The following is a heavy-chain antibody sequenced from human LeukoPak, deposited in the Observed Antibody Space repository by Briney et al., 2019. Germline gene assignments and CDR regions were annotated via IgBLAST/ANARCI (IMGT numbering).Heavy chain of an antibody. CDR3: ARDRNKVVDY. Sequence: SGTLSLTCAVSGASISSSSWWSWVRQPPGKGLEWIGEIYDSGATNYNPTNYNPSLKSRVTISVDRSKNQFSLKLSSVTAADTAVYYCARDRNKVVDYWGQGTLVTVSS. V-gene: IGHV4-4*02. J-gene: IGHJ4*02. CDR1: GASISSSSW. D-gene: IGHD3-22*01. CDR2: IYDSGATNYNPT.